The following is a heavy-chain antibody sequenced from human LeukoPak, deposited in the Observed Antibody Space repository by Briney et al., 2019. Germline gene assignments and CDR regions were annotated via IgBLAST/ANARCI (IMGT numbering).Heavy chain of an antibody. Sequence: SETLSLTCAVYGGSFSGYYWSWIRQPPGKGLEWIGEINHSGSTNYNPSLKSRVTISVDTSKNQFSLKLSSATAADTAVYYCARGPIFYGSGSYFDYWGQGTLVTVSS. CDR3: ARGPIFYGSGSYFDY. CDR1: GGSFSGYY. J-gene: IGHJ4*02. CDR2: INHSGST. V-gene: IGHV4-34*01. D-gene: IGHD3-10*01.